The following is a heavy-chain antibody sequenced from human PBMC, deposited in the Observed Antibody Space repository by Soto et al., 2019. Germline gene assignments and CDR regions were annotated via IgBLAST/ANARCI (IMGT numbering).Heavy chain of an antibody. CDR1: GFSLSTNGVG. V-gene: IGHV2-5*02. Sequence: QITLKESGPTLVKPTQTLTLTCTFSGFSLSTNGVGEGWIRQPPGEALEWLALIFWDDDKRYSPSLKSRLTITKDTSKNQVVLTMTNMDPVDTATYYCAQTILSNAFDLWGQGTMVTVSS. J-gene: IGHJ3*01. CDR2: IFWDDDK. CDR3: AQTILSNAFDL. D-gene: IGHD3-9*01.